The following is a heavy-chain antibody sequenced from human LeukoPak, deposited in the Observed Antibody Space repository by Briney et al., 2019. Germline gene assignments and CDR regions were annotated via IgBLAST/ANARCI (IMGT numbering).Heavy chain of an antibody. D-gene: IGHD3-16*01. J-gene: IGHJ4*02. CDR1: GYSISTGRY. CDR2: IYQSGST. CDR3: ARSLITAGIDY. Sequence: PSETLSLTCAVSGYSISTGRYWGWIRQPPGKGLEWIGSIYQSGSTYYNPSLKSRVTISVDKSKNQFSLNLRSVTAPDTAVYYCARSLITAGIDYWGQGTLVTVSS. V-gene: IGHV4-38-2*01.